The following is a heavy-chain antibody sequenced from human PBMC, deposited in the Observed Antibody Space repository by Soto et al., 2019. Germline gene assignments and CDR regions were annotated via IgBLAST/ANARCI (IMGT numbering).Heavy chain of an antibody. CDR1: GFTFSTYG. D-gene: IGHD3-22*01. Sequence: GGSLRLSCAASGFTFSTYGMHWVRQTPGKGLEWVAVIWYDGSDKYYGDSVKGRFTISRDNSNNTLYLQMNSLRAEDTAVYYCARVYDSSGYFNGDYFDYWGQGTQVTVSS. J-gene: IGHJ4*02. V-gene: IGHV3-33*01. CDR2: IWYDGSDK. CDR3: ARVYDSSGYFNGDYFDY.